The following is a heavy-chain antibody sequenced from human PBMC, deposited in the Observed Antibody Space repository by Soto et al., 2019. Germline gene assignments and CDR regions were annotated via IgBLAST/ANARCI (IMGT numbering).Heavy chain of an antibody. Sequence: GESLKISCKGSGYSFTSYWIGWVRQMPGKGLEWMGIIYPGDSGTRYSPSFQGQVTISADKSISTAYLQWSSLKASDTAMYYCASGAHYYGSGNYYYGMDVWGQGTTVTVSS. CDR3: ASGAHYYGSGNYYYGMDV. D-gene: IGHD3-10*01. J-gene: IGHJ6*02. V-gene: IGHV5-51*01. CDR2: IYPGDSGT. CDR1: GYSFTSYW.